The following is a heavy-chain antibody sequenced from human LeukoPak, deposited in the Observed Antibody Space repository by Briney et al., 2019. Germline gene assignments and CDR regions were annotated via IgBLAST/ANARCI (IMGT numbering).Heavy chain of an antibody. CDR2: INPRGTST. CDR1: GYSFTSHY. J-gene: IGHJ5*02. V-gene: IGHV1-46*01. Sequence: ASVTVSCTASGYSFTSHYMHWVRQAPGQGLEWMGLINPRGTSTIYAEKFQGRIIMTRDMSTTTDYMELSSLKSDDTAVYYCARDNSMHERGWWFDHWGQGTLVTVSS. CDR3: ARDNSMHERGWWFDH. D-gene: IGHD4-23*01.